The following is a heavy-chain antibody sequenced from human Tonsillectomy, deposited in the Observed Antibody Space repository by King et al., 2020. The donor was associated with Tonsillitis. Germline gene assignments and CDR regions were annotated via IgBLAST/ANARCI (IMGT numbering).Heavy chain of an antibody. J-gene: IGHJ4*02. CDR3: AREWSGIVDY. CDR1: GFNFGSFA. V-gene: IGHV3-30-3*01. D-gene: IGHD3-10*02. CDR2: VSYNGGNE. Sequence: VQLVESGGGVVQPGRSLRLSCAASGFNFGSFAMHWVRQAPGKGLEWLATVSYNGGNEYYAGSVKGRFTISRDNSNNALYLQMNSLRPEDTAVYYCAREWSGIVDYWGQGTLVTVSS.